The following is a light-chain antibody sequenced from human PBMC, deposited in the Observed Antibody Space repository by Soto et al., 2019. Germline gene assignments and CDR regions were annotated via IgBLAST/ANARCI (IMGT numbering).Light chain of an antibody. CDR1: QSVSTY. V-gene: IGKV1-39*01. Sequence: DTQMTQFQSSLSASVRDSVTITCRASQSVSTYLNWYQQKPGEAPKLLIYAASSLQSGVPSRFNGSGFGTDFTFAISSLQPEDLATNYFQQSYRAQWTFGQGTKVDIK. J-gene: IGKJ1*01. CDR2: AAS. CDR3: QQSYRAQWT.